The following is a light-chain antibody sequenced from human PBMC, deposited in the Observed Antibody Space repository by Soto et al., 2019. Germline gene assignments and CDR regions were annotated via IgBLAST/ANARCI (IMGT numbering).Light chain of an antibody. CDR1: QSISSW. V-gene: IGKV1-39*01. J-gene: IGKJ1*01. CDR2: DAT. CDR3: QQSDVSPRT. Sequence: DIQMTQSPSSLSASVGDRVTITCRASQSISSWLAWYQQKPGKAPNLLIYDATRLHSGVPPRFSGSGYGTDFTLTITSLQLEDFATYYCQQSDVSPRTFGQGTKVDIK.